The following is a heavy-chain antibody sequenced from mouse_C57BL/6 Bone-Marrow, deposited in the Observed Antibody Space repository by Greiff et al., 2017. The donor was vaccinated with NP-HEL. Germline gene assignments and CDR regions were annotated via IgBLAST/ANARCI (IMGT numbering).Heavy chain of an antibody. CDR3: ARGRLGRGYFDY. Sequence: QVQLKQPGAELVKPGASVKMSCKASGYTFTSYWITWVKQRPGQGLEWIGDIYPGSGSTNYNEKFKSKATLTLDTSSSTAYMQLSSLTSEDSAVYYCARGRLGRGYFDYWGQGTTLTVSS. CDR2: IYPGSGST. V-gene: IGHV1-55*01. CDR1: GYTFTSYW. J-gene: IGHJ2*01. D-gene: IGHD4-1*01.